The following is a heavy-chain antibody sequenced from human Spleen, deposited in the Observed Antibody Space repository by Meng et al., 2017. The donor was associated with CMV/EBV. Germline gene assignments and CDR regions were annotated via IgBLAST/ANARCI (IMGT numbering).Heavy chain of an antibody. J-gene: IGHJ4*02. Sequence: SLNISCKASAYPFPTYWIAWVRQMPGKGLEWVGVIHPGDSEITYSPSFEGQVTFSADKSISTVYLHWTSLRASDTAMYYCASGAGDYWGQGTLVTVSS. CDR1: AYPFPTYW. V-gene: IGHV5-51*01. CDR2: IHPGDSEI. CDR3: ASGAGDY. D-gene: IGHD1-26*01.